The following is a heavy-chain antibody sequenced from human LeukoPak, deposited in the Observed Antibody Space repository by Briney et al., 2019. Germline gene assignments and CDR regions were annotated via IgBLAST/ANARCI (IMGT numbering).Heavy chain of an antibody. J-gene: IGHJ4*02. Sequence: ASVKDSCKASGYTFTGYYMHWVRQAPGQGLEWMGWINPNSGGTNYAQKFQGWVTMTRDTSISTAYMELSRLRSDDTAVYYCARDLWLSGYSGSYHYFDYWGQGTLVTVSS. CDR1: GYTFTGYY. CDR3: ARDLWLSGYSGSYHYFDY. D-gene: IGHD1-26*01. V-gene: IGHV1-2*04. CDR2: INPNSGGT.